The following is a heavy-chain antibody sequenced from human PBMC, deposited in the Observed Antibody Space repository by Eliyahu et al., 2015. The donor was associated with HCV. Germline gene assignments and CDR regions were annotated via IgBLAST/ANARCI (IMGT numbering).Heavy chain of an antibody. J-gene: IGHJ4*02. V-gene: IGHV3-7*04. D-gene: IGHD2-2*01. CDR2: INQDGSEI. CDR3: ARGNAMD. CDR1: GFTFSGYW. Sequence: EVHLVESGGDLVQPGGSLXLSCAATGFTFSGYWMTWARQAPGKGLEWVANINQDGSEIYYLDSVKGRFTISRDNAKSSLWLQMNSLRVEDTALYYCARGNAMDWGQGTLVTVSS.